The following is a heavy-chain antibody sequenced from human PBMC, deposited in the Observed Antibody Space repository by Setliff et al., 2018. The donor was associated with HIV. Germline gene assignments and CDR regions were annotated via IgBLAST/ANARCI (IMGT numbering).Heavy chain of an antibody. V-gene: IGHV1-3*01. Sequence: ASVKVSCKTSGYIFTQYAVHWVRQAPGQRLEWMGWINGGNGKTKYSQKFQGRVTFTRDTSTTTAYMEVSSLRSEDTAVHYCARGVNTAKVEDFWGQGTLVTVSS. CDR3: ARGVNTAKVEDF. J-gene: IGHJ4*02. CDR2: INGGNGKT. CDR1: GYIFTQYA. D-gene: IGHD2-15*01.